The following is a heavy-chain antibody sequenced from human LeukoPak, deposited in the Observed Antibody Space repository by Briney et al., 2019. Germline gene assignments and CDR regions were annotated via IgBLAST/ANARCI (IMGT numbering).Heavy chain of an antibody. V-gene: IGHV3-15*01. CDR2: IKSKTDGGTT. J-gene: IGHJ4*02. Sequence: GGSLRLSCAASGFTFNNAWMSWVRQAPGKGLEWGGRIKSKTDGGTTDYAVPVKGRFTISRDDSKNTLFLQMNSLKTEDTAVYYCTTYDFWSGPPDYWGQGILVTVSS. CDR3: TTYDFWSGPPDY. D-gene: IGHD3/OR15-3a*01. CDR1: GFTFNNAW.